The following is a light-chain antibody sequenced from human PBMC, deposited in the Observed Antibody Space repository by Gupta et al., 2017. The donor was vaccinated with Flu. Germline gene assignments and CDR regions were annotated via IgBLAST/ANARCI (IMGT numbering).Light chain of an antibody. J-gene: IGKJ4*01. V-gene: IGKV1-17*01. CDR1: QGIRKD. Sequence: DIQMTHSPSSLSASVGDRVTITCRASQGIRKDLGWYQQKPGKAPKRLIYAASSLESGVPSRFSGSGSGTEFTLTISSLQPEDFATYYCLQYKSYPLTFGGGTKVEIK. CDR3: LQYKSYPLT. CDR2: AAS.